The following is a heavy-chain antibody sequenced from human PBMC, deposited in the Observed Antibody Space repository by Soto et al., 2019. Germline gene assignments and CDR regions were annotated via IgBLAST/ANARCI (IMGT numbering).Heavy chain of an antibody. J-gene: IGHJ5*02. CDR3: AREGTVTDNWFDP. D-gene: IGHD4-17*01. V-gene: IGHV4-31*03. CDR1: GGSISSGGYY. CDR2: IYYSGST. Sequence: QVQLQESGPGLVKPSQTLSLTCTVSGGSISSGGYYWSWIRQHPGKGLEWIGYIYYSGSTYYNPSLKRRVXXSXDMXKNQFSLKLSSVTAADTAVYYCAREGTVTDNWFDPWGQGTLVTVSS.